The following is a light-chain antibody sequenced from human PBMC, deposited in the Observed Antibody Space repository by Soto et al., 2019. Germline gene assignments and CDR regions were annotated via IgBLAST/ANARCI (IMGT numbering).Light chain of an antibody. CDR2: DAS. J-gene: IGKJ4*01. V-gene: IGKV1-39*01. CDR1: QSISSY. CDR3: QQSYSSPLT. Sequence: DIQMTQSPSSLSASVGDRVTITCRASQSISSYLNWYQQKQGKAPKLLIYDASSLQSGVPSRFSGSGSGTDFTLTISSLQPEDFAIYYCQQSYSSPLTFGGGTKVEIK.